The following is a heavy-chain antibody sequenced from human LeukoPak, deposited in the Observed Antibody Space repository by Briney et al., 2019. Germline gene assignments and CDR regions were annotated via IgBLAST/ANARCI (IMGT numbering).Heavy chain of an antibody. CDR1: GFIVSSNY. V-gene: IGHV3-53*01. CDR2: IYSDGST. D-gene: IGHD1-26*01. CDR3: ARANSATIPGVDP. J-gene: IGHJ5*02. Sequence: GGSLRLSCAASGFIVSSNYMSWVRQAPGKGLKWVSIIYSDGSTYYADSVKGRFTISRDNSKNTLYLQMNSLRAEDTAVYYCARANSATIPGVDPWGQGTLVTVSS.